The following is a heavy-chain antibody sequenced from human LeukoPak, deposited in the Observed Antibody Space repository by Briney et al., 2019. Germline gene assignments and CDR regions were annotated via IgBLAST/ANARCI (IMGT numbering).Heavy chain of an antibody. CDR2: AGEDGGTT. D-gene: IGHD3-16*01. Sequence: GGSLRLSCAASGFSFTSYAMTGGRQAPGRGLGWVSAAGEDGGTTYYADSVKGRFAISRDNSKNTVYLQMNSLRAEDTAVYYCARFWGSYPSDYWGQGTLVTVSS. V-gene: IGHV3-23*01. J-gene: IGHJ4*02. CDR1: GFSFTSYA. CDR3: ARFWGSYPSDY.